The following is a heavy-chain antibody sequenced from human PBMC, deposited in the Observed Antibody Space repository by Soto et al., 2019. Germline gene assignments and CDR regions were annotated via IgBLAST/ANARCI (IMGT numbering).Heavy chain of an antibody. J-gene: IGHJ5*02. D-gene: IGHD3-3*01. CDR1: GGSISSSSYY. CDR3: ARGRITIFGVSWFDP. Sequence: QLQLQESGPGLVKPSETLSLTCTVSGGSISSSSYYWGWIRQPPGKGLEWIRSSYHSGCTYYNPSRKSRVTTSVDTSNNHFSLKLSSVTAADTAVYYCARGRITIFGVSWFDPWRQETLLTVSS. CDR2: SYHSGCT. V-gene: IGHV4-39*02.